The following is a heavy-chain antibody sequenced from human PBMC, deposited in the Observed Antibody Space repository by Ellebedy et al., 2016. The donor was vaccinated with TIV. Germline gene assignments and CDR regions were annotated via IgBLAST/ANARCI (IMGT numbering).Heavy chain of an antibody. Sequence: GESLKISCTASGFTFSTFAMSWVRQAPGQGLEWVSTITGLSAGDYRYYADSVKGRFTISRDSSKNTLYLQMNSLRAEDTALYYCAKDSGWEHEYWGQGTLVTISS. V-gene: IGHV3-23*01. D-gene: IGHD3-10*01. CDR2: ITGLSAGDYR. J-gene: IGHJ4*02. CDR1: GFTFSTFA. CDR3: AKDSGWEHEY.